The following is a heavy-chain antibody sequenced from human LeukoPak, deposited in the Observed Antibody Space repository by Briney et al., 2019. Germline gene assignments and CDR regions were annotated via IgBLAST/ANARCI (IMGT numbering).Heavy chain of an antibody. Sequence: GGSLRLSCAASGFTFSSYAMSWVRQAPGKGLEWVSAISGSGGSTYYADSVKGRFTISRDNSKSTLYLQMNSLRAEDTAVYYCAKDFVAATTPYYFDYWGQGTLVTVSS. CDR2: ISGSGGST. CDR1: GFTFSSYA. CDR3: AKDFVAATTPYYFDY. V-gene: IGHV3-23*01. D-gene: IGHD5-12*01. J-gene: IGHJ4*02.